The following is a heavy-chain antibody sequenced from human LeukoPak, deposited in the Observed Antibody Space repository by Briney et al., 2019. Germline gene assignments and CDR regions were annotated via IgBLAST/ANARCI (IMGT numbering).Heavy chain of an antibody. V-gene: IGHV1-46*01. D-gene: IGHD6-19*01. J-gene: IGHJ4*02. CDR1: GYTFINYY. Sequence: VASVKVSCKASGYTFINYYMHWVRQAPGQGLEWMGIINPSAGSSNYAQKFQGRVTMTTDTSTSTAYMELRSLRSDDTAVYYCARNLPIAVAGPIDYWGQGTLVTVSS. CDR3: ARNLPIAVAGPIDY. CDR2: INPSAGSS.